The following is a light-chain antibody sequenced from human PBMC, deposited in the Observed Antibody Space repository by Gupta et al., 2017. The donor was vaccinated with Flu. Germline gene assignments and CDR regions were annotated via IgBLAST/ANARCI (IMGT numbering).Light chain of an antibody. V-gene: IGLV4-69*01. Sequence: QLVLTQSPSASASLGASVTLTCTLSSGHSSYAIAWHQQQPEKGPRYLMKLNSDGSHTTGDGIPDRFSGSSSGAERDLTISSLQSEDEDDYYCQTWGTGIGVFGGGTKLTVL. CDR1: SGHSSYA. CDR2: LNSDGSH. CDR3: QTWGTGIGV. J-gene: IGLJ2*01.